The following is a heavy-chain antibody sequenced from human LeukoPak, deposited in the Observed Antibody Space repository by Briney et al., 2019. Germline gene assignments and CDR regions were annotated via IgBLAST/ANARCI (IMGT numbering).Heavy chain of an antibody. V-gene: IGHV4-61*02. D-gene: IGHD4-17*01. J-gene: IGHJ4*02. CDR2: IYTSGST. CDR3: ARVSPVTTESN. CDR1: GGSISSGSYY. Sequence: PSETLSLTCTVSGGSISSGSYYWRWIRQPAGKGLEWIGRIYTSGSTDYNPSLKSRVTISVDTSKNQFSLKLSSVTAADTAVYYCARVSPVTTESNWGQGTLVTVSS.